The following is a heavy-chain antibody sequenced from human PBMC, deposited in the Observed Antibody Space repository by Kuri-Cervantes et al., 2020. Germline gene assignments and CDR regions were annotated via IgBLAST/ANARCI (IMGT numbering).Heavy chain of an antibody. D-gene: IGHD6-13*01. CDR3: ARPQGGIAASSRYYYYYMDV. V-gene: IGHV1-2*04. CDR1: GYTFTGYY. J-gene: IGHJ6*03. CDR2: IDPNSGGT. Sequence: ASVKVSCKASGYTFTGYYMHWVRQAPGQGLEWMGWIDPNSGGTNYAQKFQGWVTMTRDTSISTAYMELSSLRAEETAVYYCARPQGGIAASSRYYYYYMDVWGKGTTVTVSS.